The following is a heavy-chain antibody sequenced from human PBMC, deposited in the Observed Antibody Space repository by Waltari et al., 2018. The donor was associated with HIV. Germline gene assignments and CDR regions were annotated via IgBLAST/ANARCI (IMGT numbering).Heavy chain of an antibody. Sequence: EVQLVESGGGLVQPGGSRQLSCLTSGFPFGSFSMSWVRQAPGKGLGGVANINKDSSERKYVDSVKGRFTIYRDNANNSLFLYVSSLRTEDTALYYCAREVSGSPYYFNYWGQGALLTVSS. CDR1: GFPFGSFS. CDR2: INKDSSER. J-gene: IGHJ4*02. D-gene: IGHD6-19*01. V-gene: IGHV3-7*03. CDR3: AREVSGSPYYFNY.